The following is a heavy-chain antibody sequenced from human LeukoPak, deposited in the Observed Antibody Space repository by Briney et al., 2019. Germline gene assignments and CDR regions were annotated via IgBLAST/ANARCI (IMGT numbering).Heavy chain of an antibody. CDR1: GGSISSYY. V-gene: IGHV4-34*01. J-gene: IGHJ4*02. CDR2: INHSGST. CDR3: ARATASYYFDY. Sequence: SETLSLTCTVSGGSISSYYWSWIRQPPGKGLEWIGEINHSGSTNYNPSLKSRVTISVDTSKNQFSLKLSSVTAADTAVYYCARATASYYFDYWGQGTLVTVSS.